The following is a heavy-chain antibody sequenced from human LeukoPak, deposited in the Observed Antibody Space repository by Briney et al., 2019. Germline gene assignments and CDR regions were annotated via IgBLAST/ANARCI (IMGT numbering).Heavy chain of an antibody. V-gene: IGHV4-30-4*07. CDR3: ARDEVGGDVVVVAFDI. D-gene: IGHD2-15*01. CDR2: IYYSGST. CDR1: GGSISSGGYS. J-gene: IGHJ3*02. Sequence: SETLSLTCAVSGGSISSGGYSWSWIRQPPGKGLEWIGNIYYSGSTYYNPSLKSRLTISVDTSKNQFSLKLSSVTAADTAVYYCARDEVGGDVVVVAFDIWGQGTMVTVSS.